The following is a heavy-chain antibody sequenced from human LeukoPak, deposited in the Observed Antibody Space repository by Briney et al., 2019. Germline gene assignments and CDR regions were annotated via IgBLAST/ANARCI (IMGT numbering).Heavy chain of an antibody. Sequence: GGSLRLSCEASGFTFSTYIMTWVRQAPGKGLEWVSTIKAGAEATFYADSVKDRFTISRDNSKNTLYLQMNSLRAEDTAVYYCARALEYYYDSSGYLGYWGQGTLVTVSS. CDR3: ARALEYYYDSSGYLGY. CDR2: IKAGAEAT. V-gene: IGHV3-23*01. D-gene: IGHD3-22*01. J-gene: IGHJ4*02. CDR1: GFTFSTYI.